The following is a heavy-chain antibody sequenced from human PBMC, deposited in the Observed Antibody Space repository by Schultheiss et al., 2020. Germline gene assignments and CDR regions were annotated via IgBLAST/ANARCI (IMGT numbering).Heavy chain of an antibody. V-gene: IGHV3-33*08. CDR3: ARSIPGDY. CDR1: GFTFSSYS. CDR2: IWYDGSNK. Sequence: GGSLRLSCAASGFTFSSYSMNWVRQAPGKGLEWVAVIWYDGSNKYYADSVKGRFTISTDIAKKSLSLQMNSLRAEDTAVYYCARSIPGDYWGQGTPVTVSS. D-gene: IGHD2-21*01. J-gene: IGHJ4*02.